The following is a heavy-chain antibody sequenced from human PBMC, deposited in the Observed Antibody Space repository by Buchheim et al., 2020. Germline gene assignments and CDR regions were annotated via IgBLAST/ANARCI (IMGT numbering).Heavy chain of an antibody. Sequence: QVQLQQWGAGLLKPSETLSLTCAVYGGSFSGYYWSWIRQPPGKGLEWVGEINHSGSTNYNPSLKRRVTIYVDTSKNQFSLKLSSVTAADTAVYYCARGRGYGDYVIGYWGQGTL. J-gene: IGHJ4*02. CDR2: INHSGST. CDR1: GGSFSGYY. CDR3: ARGRGYGDYVIGY. D-gene: IGHD4-17*01. V-gene: IGHV4-34*01.